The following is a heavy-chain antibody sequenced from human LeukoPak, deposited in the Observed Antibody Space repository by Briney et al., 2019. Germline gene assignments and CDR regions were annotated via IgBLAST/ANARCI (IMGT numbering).Heavy chain of an antibody. V-gene: IGHV3-53*01. D-gene: IGHD1-26*01. CDR2: IYSDGDK. Sequence: GGSLRLSCAASGFTVSTHFMTWVRQAPGKGLKWVSIIYSDGDKYYGAAVKGRFTISRDDSKNTVFLQMDSLRVEDTAVYYCAREGRGATNFDSWGQGTLVTVSP. J-gene: IGHJ4*02. CDR3: AREGRGATNFDS. CDR1: GFTVSTHF.